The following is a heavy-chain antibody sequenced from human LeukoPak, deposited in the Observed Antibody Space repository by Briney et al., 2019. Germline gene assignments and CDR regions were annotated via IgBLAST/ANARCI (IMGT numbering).Heavy chain of an antibody. CDR2: IYYGGST. V-gene: IGHV4-59*01. CDR1: GGSISSYY. Sequence: PSETLSLTCTVSGGSISSYYWSWIRQPPGKGLEWIGYIYYGGSTNYNPSLKSRVTISVDTSKNQFSLKLSSVTAADTAVYYCARVYSSGWELIPRFDPWGQGTLVTVSS. CDR3: ARVYSSGWELIPRFDP. D-gene: IGHD6-19*01. J-gene: IGHJ5*02.